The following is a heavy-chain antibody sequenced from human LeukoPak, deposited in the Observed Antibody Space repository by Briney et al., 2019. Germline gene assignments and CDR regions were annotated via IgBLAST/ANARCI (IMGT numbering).Heavy chain of an antibody. CDR2: MNPITGNT. CDR3: ARKRYSSSANYYYTDV. Sequence: VASVKVSCKASGYTFTSYDINWVRQATGQGLEWMGLMNPITGNTDYAQKFQGRVTFSKNTSISTAYMELSSLRSEDTAVYYCARKRYSSSANYYYTDVWGRGTTVTVSS. J-gene: IGHJ6*03. CDR1: GYTFTSYD. D-gene: IGHD6-6*01. V-gene: IGHV1-8*03.